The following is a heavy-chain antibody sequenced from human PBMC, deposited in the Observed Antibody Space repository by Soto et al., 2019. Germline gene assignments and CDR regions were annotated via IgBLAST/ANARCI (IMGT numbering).Heavy chain of an antibody. D-gene: IGHD6-19*01. J-gene: IGHJ3*01. CDR2: VSASGDT. CDR1: GFPFSNNA. Sequence: EVQLLESGGGLVQPGGSLRLSCAASGFPFSNNAMTWVRQAPGKGLEWVSSVSASGDTYYADSVRGRFMISRDNSKSTLSLQISRLRTDDTAVYYCAKPGSWQWRCCADFGVWGRGAMVTVSS. CDR3: AKPGSWQWRCCADFGV. V-gene: IGHV3-23*01.